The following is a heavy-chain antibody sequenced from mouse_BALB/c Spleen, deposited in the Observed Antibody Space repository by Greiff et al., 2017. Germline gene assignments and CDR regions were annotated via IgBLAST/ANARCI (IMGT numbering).Heavy chain of an antibody. CDR1: GYTFTSYW. CDR2: IYPSDSYT. Sequence: VQLHQPGAELVRPGASVKLSCKASGYTFTSYWINWVKQRSGQGLEWIGNIYPSDSYTNYNQKFKDKATLTVGKSSSTAYMQLSSPTSEDSAVNYGTRDENGNYAMDYWGQGTSVTVSS. CDR3: TRDENGNYAMDY. V-gene: IGHV1-69*02. D-gene: IGHD2-1*01. J-gene: IGHJ4*01.